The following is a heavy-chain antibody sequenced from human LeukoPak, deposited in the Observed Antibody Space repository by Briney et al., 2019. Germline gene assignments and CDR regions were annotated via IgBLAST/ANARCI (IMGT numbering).Heavy chain of an antibody. CDR3: ARVGSGYSYGSPFDY. J-gene: IGHJ4*02. D-gene: IGHD5-18*01. CDR1: GYTFTSYY. V-gene: IGHV1-46*01. CDR2: INPSGGST. Sequence: ASVKVSCKASGYTFTSYYMHWVRQAPGQGLEWMGIINPSGGSTSYAQKFQGRVTMTRDTSTSTVYMELSSLRSGDTAVYYCARVGSGYSYGSPFDYWGQGTLVTVSS.